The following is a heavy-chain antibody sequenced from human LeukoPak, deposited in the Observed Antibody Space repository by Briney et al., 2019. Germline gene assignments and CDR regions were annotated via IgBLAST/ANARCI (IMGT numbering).Heavy chain of an antibody. J-gene: IGHJ5*02. CDR2: INPNSGGT. Sequence: ASVKASCKASGYTFTGYYMHWVRQAPGQGLEWMGWINPNSGGTNYAQKFQGRVTMTRGTSISTAYMELSRLRSDDTAVYYCARVMGHYDILTGWNWFDPWGQGTLVTVSS. V-gene: IGHV1-2*02. CDR3: ARVMGHYDILTGWNWFDP. D-gene: IGHD3-9*01. CDR1: GYTFTGYY.